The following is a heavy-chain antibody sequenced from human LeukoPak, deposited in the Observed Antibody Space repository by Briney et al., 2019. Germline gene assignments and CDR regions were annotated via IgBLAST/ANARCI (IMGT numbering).Heavy chain of an antibody. J-gene: IGHJ6*03. CDR1: GGSISSGDYY. D-gene: IGHD3-10*01. Sequence: PSQTLSLTCTVSGGSISSGDYYWSWIRQPPGKGLEWIGYIYYSGSTYYNPSLKSRVTISVDTSKNQFSLKLSSVTAADTAVYYCASGGEASSNYYYYYMDVWGKGTTVTVSS. CDR2: IYYSGST. V-gene: IGHV4-30-4*08. CDR3: ASGGEASSNYYYYYMDV.